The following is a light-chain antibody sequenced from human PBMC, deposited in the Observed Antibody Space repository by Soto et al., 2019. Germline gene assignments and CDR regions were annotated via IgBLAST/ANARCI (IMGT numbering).Light chain of an antibody. CDR3: SSYTSISTVV. CDR1: SSDVGGYNY. V-gene: IGLV2-14*01. CDR2: DVS. Sequence: QSVLTQPASVSGSPGQSITISCTGTSSDVGGYNYVSWYQQHPGKAPKLMIYDVSNRPSGVSNRFSGSKSGNTASLTISELQAEDGADYNCSSYTSISTVVFGGGTKLTVL. J-gene: IGLJ2*01.